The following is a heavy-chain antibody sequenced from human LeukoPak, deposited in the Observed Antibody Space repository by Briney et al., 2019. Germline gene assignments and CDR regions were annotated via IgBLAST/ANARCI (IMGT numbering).Heavy chain of an antibody. D-gene: IGHD1-26*01. CDR1: GGSISSYY. CDR3: ARRIGGSAEIDY. Sequence: SETLSLTCTVSGGSISSYYWSWIRQPPGKGLEWIGYIYYSGSTNYNPSLKSRVTISVDTSKNLFSLKLSSVTAADTAVYYCARRIGGSAEIDYWGQGTLVTVSS. CDR2: IYYSGST. V-gene: IGHV4-59*08. J-gene: IGHJ4*02.